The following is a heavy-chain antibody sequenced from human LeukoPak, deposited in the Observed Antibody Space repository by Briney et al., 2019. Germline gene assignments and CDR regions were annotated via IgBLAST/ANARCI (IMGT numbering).Heavy chain of an antibody. J-gene: IGHJ4*02. V-gene: IGHV3-23*01. CDR2: ISDSGGST. D-gene: IGHD3-3*01. Sequence: PGGSLRLSCAVSGITLSYYGMSWVRQAPGKGLEWVAGISDSGGSTKYADSVKGRFTISRDDPKNTLFLQMNSLRADDTAVYFCAKRGVVIRVFLAVFHKEAYYFDSWGQGALVTVSS. CDR3: AKRGVVIRVFLAVFHKEAYYFDS. CDR1: GITLSYYG.